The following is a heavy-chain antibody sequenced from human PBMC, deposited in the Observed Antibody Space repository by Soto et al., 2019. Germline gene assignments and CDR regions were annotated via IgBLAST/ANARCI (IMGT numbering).Heavy chain of an antibody. CDR1: DFTFSNAW. Sequence: EVQLVESGGGLVKPGGSLRLSCAASDFTFSNAWMNWVRQAPGKGLEWVGRIKTKSDGETTDYAARVKGRFTISRDDSKSTLYLQMNSLRIEDTAVYYCTTYPWGMDVWGQGTTVTVSS. CDR2: IKTKSDGETT. CDR3: TTYPWGMDV. J-gene: IGHJ6*02. V-gene: IGHV3-15*07.